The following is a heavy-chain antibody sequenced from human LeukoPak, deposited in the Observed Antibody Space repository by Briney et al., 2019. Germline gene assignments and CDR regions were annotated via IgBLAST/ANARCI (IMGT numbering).Heavy chain of an antibody. Sequence: GGSLRLSCAASGFTFSSYAMSWVRQAPGKGLEWVSAISGSGGSTYYADSVTGRFTISRDNSKNTLYLQMNSLRAEDTAVYYCAKDLGVSSSSSEYWGQGTLVTVSS. J-gene: IGHJ4*02. V-gene: IGHV3-23*01. CDR2: ISGSGGST. D-gene: IGHD2-2*01. CDR3: AKDLGVSSSSSEY. CDR1: GFTFSSYA.